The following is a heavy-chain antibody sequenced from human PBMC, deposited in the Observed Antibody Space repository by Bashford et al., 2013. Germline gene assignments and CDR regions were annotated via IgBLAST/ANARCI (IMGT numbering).Heavy chain of an antibody. Sequence: WVRQMPGKGLEWMGIIYPGDSDTRYSPSFQGQVTISADKSISTAYLQWSSLKASDTAMYYCARVYCSGDNCYLDAFDIWGQGTKVTVSS. CDR3: ARVYCSGDNCYLDAFDI. J-gene: IGHJ3*02. CDR2: IYPGDSDT. V-gene: IGHV5-51*01. D-gene: IGHD2-15*01.